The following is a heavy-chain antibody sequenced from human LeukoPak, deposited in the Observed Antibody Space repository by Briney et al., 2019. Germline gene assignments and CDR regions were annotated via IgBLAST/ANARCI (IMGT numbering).Heavy chain of an antibody. V-gene: IGHV3-74*01. CDR3: ARDAAGLDY. J-gene: IGHJ4*02. D-gene: IGHD1-14*01. Sequence: PGGSLRLSCAASGFTFRSYWMHWVRQAPGKGLVWVSRIKSDGSSTTYADSVKGRFTISRDNAKNTLYLRMNSLRREDTGVYYCARDAAGLDYWGQGTLVTVSS. CDR1: GFTFRSYW. CDR2: IKSDGSST.